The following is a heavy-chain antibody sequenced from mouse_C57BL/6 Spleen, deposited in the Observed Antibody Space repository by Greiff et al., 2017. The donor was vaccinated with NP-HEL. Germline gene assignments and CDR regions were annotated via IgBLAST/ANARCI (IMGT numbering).Heavy chain of an antibody. CDR3: ARSEISNWFAY. CDR1: GYTFTSYW. CDR2: IDPSDSET. J-gene: IGHJ3*01. Sequence: QVHVKQPGAELVRPGSSVKLSCTASGYTFTSYWMHWVKQRPIQGLEWIGNIDPSDSETHYNQKFKDKATLTVDKSSSTAYMQLSSLTYEDSAVYYCARSEISNWFAYWGQGTLVTVSA. D-gene: IGHD2-5*01. V-gene: IGHV1-52*01.